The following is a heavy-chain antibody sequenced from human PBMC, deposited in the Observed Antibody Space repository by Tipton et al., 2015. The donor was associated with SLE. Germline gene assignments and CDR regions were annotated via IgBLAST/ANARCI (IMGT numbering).Heavy chain of an antibody. CDR2: IYHSGST. CDR1: SFSISRDYY. Sequence: TLSLTCAVSSFSISRDYYWGWVRQSPGKGLEWLGSIYHSGSTYYNPSLKSRVTISVDTSKNQFSLKVNSVTAADTAVYYCASHSSNWNYFDYWGQGTLVTVSS. J-gene: IGHJ4*02. V-gene: IGHV4-38-2*01. D-gene: IGHD6-13*01. CDR3: ASHSSNWNYFDY.